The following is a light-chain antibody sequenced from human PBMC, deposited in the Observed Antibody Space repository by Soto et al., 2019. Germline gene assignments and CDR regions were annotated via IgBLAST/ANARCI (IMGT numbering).Light chain of an antibody. J-gene: IGKJ1*01. CDR1: QSLLHSNGYNY. V-gene: IGKV2-28*01. CDR2: LGS. CDR3: MQALQTPT. Sequence: EIVMTQSPLSLRVTPGDPASISCRSSQSLLHSNGYNYLDWYLQKPGQSPQLLIYLGSNRASGVPDRFSGSGSGTDFTLKISRVEAEDVGVYYCMQALQTPTFGQGTKVEIK.